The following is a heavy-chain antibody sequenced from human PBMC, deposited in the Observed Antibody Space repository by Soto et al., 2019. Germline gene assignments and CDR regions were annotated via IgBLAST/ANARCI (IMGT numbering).Heavy chain of an antibody. D-gene: IGHD2-21*01. CDR2: INWNSDKI. Sequence: EVQLVESGGGLVQPGRSLRLSCAASGFTFDNYVMHWVRQTPGKGLEWVAGINWNSDKIGYVDSVKGRFTISRDSATSSLYLQMDRLRVDDTALYYCVKDSGLHSGVGIHLWGQGTMVTVSS. CDR1: GFTFDNYV. J-gene: IGHJ3*01. V-gene: IGHV3-9*01. CDR3: VKDSGLHSGVGIHL.